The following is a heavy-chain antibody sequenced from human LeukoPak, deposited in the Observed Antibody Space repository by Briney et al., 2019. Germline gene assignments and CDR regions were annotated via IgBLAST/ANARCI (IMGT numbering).Heavy chain of an antibody. D-gene: IGHD1-14*01. CDR3: ARWDRFHGV. CDR1: GFTFSAYS. Sequence: GGSLRLSCAASGFTFSAYSMNWVRQAPGQRLEWVSSISSSSTYIYYADSVKGRFTISRDNSKNSLYLQMNNLRAEDTAVYYCARWDRFHGVWGQGTLVTVSS. CDR2: ISSSSTYI. V-gene: IGHV3-21*01. J-gene: IGHJ4*02.